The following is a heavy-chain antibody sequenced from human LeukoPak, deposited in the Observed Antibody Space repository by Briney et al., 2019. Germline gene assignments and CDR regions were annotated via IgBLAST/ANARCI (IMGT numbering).Heavy chain of an antibody. CDR3: ARLVAHYDLWSGSYYYGMDV. CDR1: GYTFTSYD. Sequence: ASVKVSCKASGYTFTSYDINWVRQATGQGLEWMGWMNPNSGNTGYAQKFQGRVTMTRNTSISTAYMELSSLRSEDTAVYYCARLVAHYDLWSGSYYYGMDVWGQGTTVTVSS. CDR2: MNPNSGNT. J-gene: IGHJ6*02. D-gene: IGHD3-3*01. V-gene: IGHV1-8*01.